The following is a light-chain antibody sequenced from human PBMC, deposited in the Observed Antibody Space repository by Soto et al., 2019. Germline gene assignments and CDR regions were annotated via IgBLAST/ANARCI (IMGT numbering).Light chain of an antibody. CDR1: QSVSSD. Sequence: EIVMTQSPATLSVSPGDRVTLSCRASQSVSSDLAWYQHKPGQPPRLLIYGASTRATGITDTFSGSGSGTEFTLTISGLQSEDSAVYYCQQYFDWRTFGQGTRVEV. J-gene: IGKJ1*01. V-gene: IGKV3-15*01. CDR2: GAS. CDR3: QQYFDWRT.